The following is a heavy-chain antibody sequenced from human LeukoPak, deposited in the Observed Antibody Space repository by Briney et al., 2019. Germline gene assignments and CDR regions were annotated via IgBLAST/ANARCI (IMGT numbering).Heavy chain of an antibody. CDR3: ARRDYYGPGSYDY. Sequence: LGESLKISCLCSGYHFTIYWIGWVRQMPGKGLEWMGIIYPGDSDTRYSPPFPGQVTISADKSISTVYLQWSSLKASDTAMYYCARRDYYGPGSYDYWGQGTLVTVSS. D-gene: IGHD3-10*01. CDR1: GYHFTIYW. J-gene: IGHJ4*02. CDR2: IYPGDSDT. V-gene: IGHV5-51*01.